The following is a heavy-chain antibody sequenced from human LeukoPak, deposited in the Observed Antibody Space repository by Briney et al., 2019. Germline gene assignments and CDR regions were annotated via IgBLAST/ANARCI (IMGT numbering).Heavy chain of an antibody. CDR3: ARVYCSSTSCYWGAFDI. D-gene: IGHD2-2*01. CDR2: IYTSGST. Sequence: SQTLSLTCTVSGGSISSGSYYWSWIRQPAGKGLEWIGRIYTSGSTNYNPSLKSRVTISVDTSKNQFSLKLSSVTAADTAVYYCARVYCSSTSCYWGAFDIWGQGTMVTVSS. V-gene: IGHV4-61*02. CDR1: GGSISSGSYY. J-gene: IGHJ3*02.